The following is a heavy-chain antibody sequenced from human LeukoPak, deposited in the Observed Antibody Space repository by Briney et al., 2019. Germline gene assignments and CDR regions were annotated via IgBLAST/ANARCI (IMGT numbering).Heavy chain of an antibody. CDR3: STLRESDV. CDR2: FDPEDGET. Sequence: ASVKVSCKVYGYTLTELPMHWVRQAPGKGLEWMGGFDPEDGETIYAQRFQGRVTMTDETSTETAYMELSSLRSDDTAVYYCSTLRESDVWGQGTTVTVSS. CDR1: GYTLTELP. V-gene: IGHV1-24*01. D-gene: IGHD2/OR15-2a*01. J-gene: IGHJ6*02.